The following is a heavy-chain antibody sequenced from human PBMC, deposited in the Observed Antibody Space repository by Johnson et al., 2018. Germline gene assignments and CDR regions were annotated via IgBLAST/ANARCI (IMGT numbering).Heavy chain of an antibody. CDR3: AGGYSYNFKPDGFDI. D-gene: IGHD5-18*01. Sequence: VQLQESGGGLVKPGGSLRLSCAASGFSFSAYTMNWVRQAPGKGLEWVSSFTGSGRYIYYADSVKGRFTISRDNAKNSLYLQMNSLRAEETAVYYWAGGYSYNFKPDGFDIWGQGTMVTVSS. CDR2: FTGSGRYI. CDR1: GFSFSAYT. V-gene: IGHV3-21*01. J-gene: IGHJ3*02.